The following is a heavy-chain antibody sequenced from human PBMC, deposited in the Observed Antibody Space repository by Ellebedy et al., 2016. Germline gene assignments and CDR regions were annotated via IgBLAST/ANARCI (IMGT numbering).Heavy chain of an antibody. Sequence: ASVKVSCKASGGTFSSYAISWVRQAPGQGLEWMGRIIPILGIANYAQKFQGRVTITADKSTSTAYMELSSLRSEDTAVYYCARGMIYCSGGSCPYYYYGMDVWGQGTTVTVSS. CDR2: IIPILGIA. CDR3: ARGMIYCSGGSCPYYYYGMDV. CDR1: GGTFSSYA. J-gene: IGHJ6*02. V-gene: IGHV1-69*04. D-gene: IGHD2-15*01.